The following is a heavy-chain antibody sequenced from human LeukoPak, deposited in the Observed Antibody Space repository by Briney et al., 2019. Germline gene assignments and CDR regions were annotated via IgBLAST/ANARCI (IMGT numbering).Heavy chain of an antibody. V-gene: IGHV3-15*01. CDR3: TTKWELRAFDI. Sequence: GGSLRLSCAASGFTFSNAWMSWIRQAPGKGLECVGRIKSKTDGGTTDYAAPVKGRFTISRDDSKNTLYLQMNSLKTEDTAVYYCTTKWELRAFDIWGQGTMVTVSS. J-gene: IGHJ3*02. CDR2: IKSKTDGGTT. D-gene: IGHD1-26*01. CDR1: GFTFSNAW.